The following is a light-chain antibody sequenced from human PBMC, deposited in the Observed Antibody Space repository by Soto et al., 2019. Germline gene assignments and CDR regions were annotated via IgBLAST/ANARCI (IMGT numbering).Light chain of an antibody. CDR3: LLDFSYFWA. V-gene: IGKV1-6*01. CDR1: QAIRSA. Sequence: AIQLTQSPSSLSASVGDRVTITCRASQAIRSALGWYQQKPGKVPKLLIYAASTLQSGVPSRFSGSGSGTDFTLTISSLQPEDFATYYCLLDFSYFWAFGQGTKVDI. CDR2: AAS. J-gene: IGKJ1*01.